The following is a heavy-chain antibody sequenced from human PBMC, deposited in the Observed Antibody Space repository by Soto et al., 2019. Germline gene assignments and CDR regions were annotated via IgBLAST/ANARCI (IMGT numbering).Heavy chain of an antibody. V-gene: IGHV4-34*01. CDR3: ARGRVRGVIGY. J-gene: IGHJ4*02. CDR1: GGSFSGYY. D-gene: IGHD3-10*01. Sequence: SETLSLTCAVYGGSFSGYYWSWIRQPPGKGLEWIGEINHSGSTNYNPSLKSRVTISVDMSKNQFSLKLSSVTAADTAVYYCARGRVRGVIGYWGQGTLVTVSS. CDR2: INHSGST.